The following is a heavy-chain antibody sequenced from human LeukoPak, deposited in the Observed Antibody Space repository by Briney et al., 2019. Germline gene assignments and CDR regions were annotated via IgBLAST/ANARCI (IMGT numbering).Heavy chain of an antibody. CDR3: ARHSGSHSYYYYYMDV. D-gene: IGHD1-26*01. J-gene: IGHJ6*03. CDR2: IYYSGGT. CDR1: GGPIRGFF. Sequence: PSETLSLTCTVSGGPIRGFFWSWIRQPPGKGLEWIGFIYYSGGTDYNPSLKSRVTMSVDTSKNQFSLKLSSVTAADTAVYYCARHSGSHSYYYYYMDVWGKGTTVTVSS. V-gene: IGHV4-59*01.